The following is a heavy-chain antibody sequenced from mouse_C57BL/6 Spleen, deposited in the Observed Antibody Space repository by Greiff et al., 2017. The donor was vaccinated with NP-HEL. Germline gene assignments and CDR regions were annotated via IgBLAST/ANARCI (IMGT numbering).Heavy chain of an antibody. J-gene: IGHJ3*01. CDR3: ARDYSNYDWFAY. CDR2: ISAGGSYT. Sequence: EVKLVESGGGLVKPGGSLKLSCAASGFTFSSYAMSWVRQTPEKRLEWVATISAGGSYTYYPDNVKGPFTISRVNAKNNLYLQMSHLKSEDTATYYCARDYSNYDWFAYWGQGTLVTVSA. CDR1: GFTFSSYA. V-gene: IGHV5-4*01. D-gene: IGHD2-5*01.